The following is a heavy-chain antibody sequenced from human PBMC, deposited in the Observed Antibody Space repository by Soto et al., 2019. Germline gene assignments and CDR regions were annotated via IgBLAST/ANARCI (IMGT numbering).Heavy chain of an antibody. D-gene: IGHD3-22*01. CDR1: GVSISSGKW. CDR2: IFHTGNT. V-gene: IGHV4-4*02. Sequence: QVQLQESGPGLVKPSGTLSLTCTISGVSISSGKWWSRVRQPPGEGLEWIGEIFHTGNTDYKPSLKSRVSILVDKSKNQFSLNLDSVTAADTAVYYCARNLFDSRGYPPEVWGQGILVTVSS. J-gene: IGHJ4*02. CDR3: ARNLFDSRGYPPEV.